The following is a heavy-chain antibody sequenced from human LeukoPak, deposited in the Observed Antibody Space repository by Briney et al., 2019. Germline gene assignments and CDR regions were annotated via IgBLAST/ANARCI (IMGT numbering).Heavy chain of an antibody. V-gene: IGHV4-39*01. D-gene: IGHD5-12*01. CDR3: ARGRNGWLPQYYFDY. Sequence: SETLSLTCTVSGGSISSSSYYWGWIRQPPGKGLEWIGSIYYSGSTYYNPSLKSRVTISVDTSKNQFSLKLSSVTAADTAVYYCARGRNGWLPQYYFDYWGQGTLVTVSS. J-gene: IGHJ4*02. CDR1: GGSISSSSYY. CDR2: IYYSGST.